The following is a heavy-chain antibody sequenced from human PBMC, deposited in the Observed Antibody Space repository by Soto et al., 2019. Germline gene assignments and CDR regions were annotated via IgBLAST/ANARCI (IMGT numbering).Heavy chain of an antibody. D-gene: IGHD2-15*01. CDR2: IIPIRGIA. CDR3: ARDVGGYCSGGSCYYSDY. V-gene: IGHV1-69*04. CDR1: GYTFTGYY. Sequence: ASVKVSCKASGYTFTGYYMHWVRQAPGQGLEWMGRIIPIRGIANYAQKFQGGVTITADKSTSTAYMELSSLRSEDTAVYYCARDVGGYCSGGSCYYSDYWGQGTLVTVSS. J-gene: IGHJ4*02.